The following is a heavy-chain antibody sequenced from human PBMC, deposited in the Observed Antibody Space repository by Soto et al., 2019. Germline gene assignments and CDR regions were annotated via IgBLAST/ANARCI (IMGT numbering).Heavy chain of an antibody. CDR1: GGSISTYY. D-gene: IGHD2-2*01. Sequence: SETLSLTCTVSGGSISTYYWSWIRQPAGKGLEWIGRIYASGSTNYNPSLKSRVTMSVATSKNQFSLKLSSVTAADTAVYYCARGGMVIIPTATAFDFWGQGTLVTVSS. CDR2: IYASGST. CDR3: ARGGMVIIPTATAFDF. J-gene: IGHJ4*02. V-gene: IGHV4-4*07.